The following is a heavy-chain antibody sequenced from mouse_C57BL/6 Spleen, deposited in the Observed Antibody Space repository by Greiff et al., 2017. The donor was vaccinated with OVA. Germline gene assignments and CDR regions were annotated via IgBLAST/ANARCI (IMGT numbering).Heavy chain of an antibody. Sequence: QVQLQQPGAELVKPGASVKLSCKASGYTFTSYWMHWVKQRPGQGLEWIGMIHPNSGSTNYNEKFKSKATLTVDKSSSTAYMQLSSLTSEDSAVYYCARGYYGRSAMDYWGQGTSVTVSS. CDR2: IHPNSGST. CDR1: GYTFTSYW. CDR3: ARGYYGRSAMDY. J-gene: IGHJ4*01. V-gene: IGHV1-64*01. D-gene: IGHD1-1*01.